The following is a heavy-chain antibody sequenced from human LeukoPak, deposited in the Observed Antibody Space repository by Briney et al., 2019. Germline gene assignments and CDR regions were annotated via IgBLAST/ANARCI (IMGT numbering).Heavy chain of an antibody. CDR2: FDPEDGET. CDR1: GYTLTELS. J-gene: IGHJ4*02. Sequence: ASVKVSCKVSGYTLTELSMHWVRQAPGKELEWMGGFDPEDGETIYAQKFQGRVTMTEDTSTDTAYMELSSLRSEDTAVYYCATGLIRYFDWLRAYYFDYWGQGPLVTVSS. D-gene: IGHD3-9*01. CDR3: ATGLIRYFDWLRAYYFDY. V-gene: IGHV1-24*01.